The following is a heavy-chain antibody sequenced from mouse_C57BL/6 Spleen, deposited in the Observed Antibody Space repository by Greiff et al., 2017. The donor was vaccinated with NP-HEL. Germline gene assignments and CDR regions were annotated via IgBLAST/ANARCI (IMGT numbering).Heavy chain of an antibody. CDR1: GYTFTSYW. CDR2: IHPNSGST. D-gene: IGHD1-1*01. Sequence: QVQLQQPGAELVKPGASVKLSCKASGYTFTSYWMHWVKQRPGQGLEWIGMIHPNSGSTNYNEKFKSKATLTVDKSSSTAYMQLSSMPSEDSAVYYCAPLTPVVPTGGWGQGTTLTVPS. J-gene: IGHJ2*01. CDR3: APLTPVVPTGG. V-gene: IGHV1-64*01.